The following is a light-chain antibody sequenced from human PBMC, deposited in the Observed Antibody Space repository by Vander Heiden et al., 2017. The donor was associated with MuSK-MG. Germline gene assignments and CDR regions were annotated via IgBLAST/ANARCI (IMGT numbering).Light chain of an antibody. CDR3: QQSDSTPFT. Sequence: DIQMTQSPSSLSASVGDRVTITCRASQSISSYLNWYQQKPGKAPKLLIYAASSLQSGGPSRFSGSGPGTDFTLTISRLQPEDFATYYCQQSDSTPFTFGGGTKVEIK. CDR2: AAS. V-gene: IGKV1-39*01. J-gene: IGKJ4*01. CDR1: QSISSY.